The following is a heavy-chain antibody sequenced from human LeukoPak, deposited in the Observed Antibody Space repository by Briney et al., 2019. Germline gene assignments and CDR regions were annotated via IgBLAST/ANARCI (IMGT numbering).Heavy chain of an antibody. CDR2: IYYSGSN. Sequence: PSETLSLTCIVPGGHISSRNYYWGWIRQPPGKGLEWIGSIYYSGSNYYSPSLKSRVTISVDTSKNQFSLKLSSVTAADTAVYYCARLDGIAVAGYFDYWGPGTLVTVSS. CDR3: ARLDGIAVAGYFDY. CDR1: GGHISSRNYY. V-gene: IGHV4-39*01. J-gene: IGHJ4*02. D-gene: IGHD6-19*01.